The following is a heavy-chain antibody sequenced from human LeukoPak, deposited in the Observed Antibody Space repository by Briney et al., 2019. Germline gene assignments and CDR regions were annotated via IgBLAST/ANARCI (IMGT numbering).Heavy chain of an antibody. CDR1: GLTFRSYH. J-gene: IGHJ4*02. V-gene: IGHV3-48*02. CDR2: ISSSSTTI. CDR3: ARVYGDYGPFLDY. D-gene: IGHD4-17*01. Sequence: QPGGSLRLSCAASGLTFRSYHMNWVRQAPGKGLEWVSYISSSSTTIYYADSVKGRFTISRDNAQNSLYLQMNSLRDEDTAVYYCARVYGDYGPFLDYWGQGTLVTVSS.